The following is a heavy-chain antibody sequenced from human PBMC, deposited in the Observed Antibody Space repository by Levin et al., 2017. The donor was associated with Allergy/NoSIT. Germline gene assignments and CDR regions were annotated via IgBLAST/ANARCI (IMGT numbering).Heavy chain of an antibody. CDR3: ARNGAGSSWYRGLYYYYYYGMDV. D-gene: IGHD6-13*01. J-gene: IGHJ6*02. CDR1: GFTFSSYW. Sequence: SGGSLRLSCAASGFTFSSYWMSWVRQAPGKGLEWVANIKQDGSEKYYVDSVKGRFTISRDNAKNSLYLQMNSLRAEDTAVYYCARNGAGSSWYRGLYYYYYYGMDVWGQGTTVTVSS. V-gene: IGHV3-7*01. CDR2: IKQDGSEK.